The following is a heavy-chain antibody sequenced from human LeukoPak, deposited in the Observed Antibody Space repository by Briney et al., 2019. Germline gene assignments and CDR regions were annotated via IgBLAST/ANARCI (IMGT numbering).Heavy chain of an antibody. CDR1: GGTFSSYA. D-gene: IGHD6-13*01. CDR2: IIPIFGTA. V-gene: IGHV1-69*05. Sequence: SVKVSCKASGGTFSSYAISWVRQAPGQGLEWMVRIIPIFGTANYAQKFQGRVTITTDESTSTAYMELSSLRSEDTAVYYCARHFLSPSSSSWAGDYYYYYYMDVWGKGTTVTVSS. J-gene: IGHJ6*03. CDR3: ARHFLSPSSSSWAGDYYYYYYMDV.